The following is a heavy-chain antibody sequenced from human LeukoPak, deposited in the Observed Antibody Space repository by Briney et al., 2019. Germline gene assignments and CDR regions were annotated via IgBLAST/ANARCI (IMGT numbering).Heavy chain of an antibody. CDR1: GFMFRSYG. Sequence: GRSLRLSCAASGFMFRSYGMHWVRQAPGKGLEWVAVIWYDGSNKYYTDSVKGRFTISRVNSNNTLYLQMNSLRVEDTAVYYCARGHVRGYSYGFGYWGQGSLVTVSS. D-gene: IGHD5-18*01. CDR3: ARGHVRGYSYGFGY. CDR2: IWYDGSNK. V-gene: IGHV3-33*08. J-gene: IGHJ4*02.